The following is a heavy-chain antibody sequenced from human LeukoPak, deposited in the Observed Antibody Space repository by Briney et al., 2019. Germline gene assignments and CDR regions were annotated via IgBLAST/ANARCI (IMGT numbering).Heavy chain of an antibody. Sequence: SETLSLTCTVSGGSISSSSYYWGWIRQPPGKGLEWIGSIYYSGSTYYNPSLKSRVTISVDTSKNQFSLKLGSVTAADTAVYYCARLPAAEYWGQGTLVTVSS. D-gene: IGHD2-2*01. CDR1: GGSISSSSYY. CDR2: IYYSGST. V-gene: IGHV4-39*01. J-gene: IGHJ4*02. CDR3: ARLPAAEY.